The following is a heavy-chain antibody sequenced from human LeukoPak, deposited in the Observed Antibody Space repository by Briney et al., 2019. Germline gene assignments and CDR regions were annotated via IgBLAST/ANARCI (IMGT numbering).Heavy chain of an antibody. D-gene: IGHD6-13*01. Sequence: PSETLSLTCTVSGVSVNSGSFYWSWIRQSPGKGLEWIGFIYYTGTTNYNPSLKSRVTISVDTSKNQFSLKLSSVTAADTAVYYCARAGANGIEAAGSLRYWGQGTLVTVSS. J-gene: IGHJ4*02. CDR1: GVSVNSGSFY. CDR2: IYYTGTT. V-gene: IGHV4-61*01. CDR3: ARAGANGIEAAGSLRY.